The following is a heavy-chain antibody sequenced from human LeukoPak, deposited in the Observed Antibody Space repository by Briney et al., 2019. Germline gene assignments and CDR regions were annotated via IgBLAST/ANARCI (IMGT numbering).Heavy chain of an antibody. D-gene: IGHD2-8*01. CDR2: ISSSSSYI. CDR1: GFIFTRYS. J-gene: IGHJ4*02. Sequence: GGSLRLSCAADGFIFTRYSMNWVRQAPGKGLEWVSSISSSSSYIYYADSVKGRFTISRDNAKNSLYLQMHRLRAEDTAVYYCAKGNGGIVTTEGTIDYWGQGTLVTVSS. CDR3: AKGNGGIVTTEGTIDY. V-gene: IGHV3-21*01.